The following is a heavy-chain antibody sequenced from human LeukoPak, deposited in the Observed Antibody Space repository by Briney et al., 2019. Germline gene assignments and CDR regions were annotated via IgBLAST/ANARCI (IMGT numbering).Heavy chain of an antibody. J-gene: IGHJ4*02. D-gene: IGHD3-22*01. CDR2: IYPGDSDT. CDR3: ARWPETYYYDSSGYYPHYFDY. Sequence: GESLKISCKGSEYSFTSYWIGWVRQMPGKGLEWMGIIYPGDSDTRYSPSFQGQVTISADKSISTAYLQWSSLKASDTAMYYCARWPETYYYDSSGYYPHYFDYWGQGTLVTVSS. V-gene: IGHV5-51*01. CDR1: EYSFTSYW.